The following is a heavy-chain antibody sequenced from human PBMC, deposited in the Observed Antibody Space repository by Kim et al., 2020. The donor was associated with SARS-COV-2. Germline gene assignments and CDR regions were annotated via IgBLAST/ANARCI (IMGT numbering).Heavy chain of an antibody. Sequence: SQKCQGRVTITRDTSASTAYMELSSLRSEDTAVYYCARAYIAVAGHAFDIWGQGTMVTVSS. D-gene: IGHD6-19*01. J-gene: IGHJ3*02. V-gene: IGHV1-3*01. CDR3: ARAYIAVAGHAFDI.